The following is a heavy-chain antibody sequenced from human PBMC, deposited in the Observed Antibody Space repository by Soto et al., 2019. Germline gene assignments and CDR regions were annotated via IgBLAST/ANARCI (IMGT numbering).Heavy chain of an antibody. D-gene: IGHD5-18*01. V-gene: IGHV1-46*01. Sequence: ASVKVSCKASGGTFSSYAISWVRQAPGQGLEWMGIINPSGGSTSYAQKFQGRVTMTRDTSTSTVYMELSSLRSEDTAVYYCARRRDTNFDYWGQGTLVTVSS. CDR3: ARRRDTNFDY. J-gene: IGHJ4*02. CDR2: INPSGGST. CDR1: GGTFSSYA.